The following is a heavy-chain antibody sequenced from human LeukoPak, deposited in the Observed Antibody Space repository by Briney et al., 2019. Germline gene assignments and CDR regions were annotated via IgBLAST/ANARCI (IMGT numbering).Heavy chain of an antibody. D-gene: IGHD5-12*01. CDR2: ISSGGSTI. CDR1: GFTFSSYE. V-gene: IGHV3-48*03. J-gene: IGHJ4*02. Sequence: GGSLRLSCAASGFTFSSYEMNWVRQAPGKGLEWVSYISSGGSTIYYADSVKGRFTISRDNAKNSLYLQMNSLRAEDTAVYYCAREYSGVFDYWGQGALVTVSS. CDR3: AREYSGVFDY.